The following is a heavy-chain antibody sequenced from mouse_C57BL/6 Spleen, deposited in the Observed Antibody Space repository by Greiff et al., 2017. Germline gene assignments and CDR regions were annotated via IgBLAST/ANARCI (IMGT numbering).Heavy chain of an antibody. CDR3: ARGGRNYVWFAY. J-gene: IGHJ3*01. V-gene: IGHV1-43*01. CDR2: INPSTGST. D-gene: IGHD2-5*01. CDR1: GYSFTGYY. Sequence: VQLQQSGPELVKPGASVKISCKASGYSFTGYYMHWVKQSSEKSLEWIGEINPSTGSTSYNQKFKGKATLTVDKSSSTAYMQLKSLTSEDSAVYYCARGGRNYVWFAYWGQGTLVTVSA.